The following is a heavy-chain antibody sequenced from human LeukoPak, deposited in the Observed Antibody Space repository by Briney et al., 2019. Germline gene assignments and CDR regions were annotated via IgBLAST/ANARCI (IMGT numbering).Heavy chain of an antibody. D-gene: IGHD3-10*01. CDR1: GFTFSSYS. V-gene: IGHV3-21*01. CDR3: ARDHISGLWFGELEGYNWFDP. CDR2: ISSSSSYI. J-gene: IGHJ5*02. Sequence: GGSLRLSCAASGFTFSSYSMNWVRQAPGKGLEWVSSISSSSSYIYYADSVKGRFTISRDNAKNSLYLQMNSLRAEDTAVYYCARDHISGLWFGELEGYNWFDPWGQGTLVTVSS.